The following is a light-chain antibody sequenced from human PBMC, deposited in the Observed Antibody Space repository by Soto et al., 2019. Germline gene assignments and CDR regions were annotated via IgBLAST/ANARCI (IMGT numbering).Light chain of an antibody. Sequence: QSVLTQPASVSGSPGQSITISCTGTSSDVGGYNYVSWYQQHPGKAPKLMIYDVSNRPSGVSNRFSGSKSGNTASLTISELQAEDEADYYCSSYTSSERVFGGGTKVTVL. CDR3: SSYTSSERV. CDR1: SSDVGGYNY. CDR2: DVS. J-gene: IGLJ2*01. V-gene: IGLV2-14*01.